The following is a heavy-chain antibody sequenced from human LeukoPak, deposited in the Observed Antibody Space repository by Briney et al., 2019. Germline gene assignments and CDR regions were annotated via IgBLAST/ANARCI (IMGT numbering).Heavy chain of an antibody. CDR2: IYYSGST. D-gene: IGHD3-16*02. CDR3: ARDLLLGDYVWGSYRYRDAFDI. Sequence: SETLSLTCTVSGGSISSGDYYWSWIRQPPGKGLEWIGYIYYSGSTYYNPSLKSRVTISVDTSRNQFSLKLSSVTAADTAVYYCARDLLLGDYVWGSYRYRDAFDIWGQGTMVTVSS. CDR1: GGSISSGDYY. V-gene: IGHV4-30-4*08. J-gene: IGHJ3*02.